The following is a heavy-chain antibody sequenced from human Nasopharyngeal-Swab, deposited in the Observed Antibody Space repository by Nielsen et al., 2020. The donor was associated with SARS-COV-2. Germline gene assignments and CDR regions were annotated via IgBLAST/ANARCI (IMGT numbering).Heavy chain of an antibody. CDR3: ARLALGYCTNGVCYQGFDP. CDR1: GGSISIYY. V-gene: IGHV4-59*08. D-gene: IGHD2-8*01. CDR2: IYYSGST. J-gene: IGHJ5*02. Sequence: SETLSLTCTVSGGSISIYYWSWIRQPPGKGLEWIGYIYYSGSTNYNPSLKSRVTISVDTSKNQFSLKLSSVTAADTAVYYCARLALGYCTNGVCYQGFDPWGQGTLVTVSS.